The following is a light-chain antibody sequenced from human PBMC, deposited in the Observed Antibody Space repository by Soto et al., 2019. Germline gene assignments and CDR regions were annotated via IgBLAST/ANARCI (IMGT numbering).Light chain of an antibody. CDR3: SSYTTSNTRQIV. CDR2: DVS. V-gene: IGLV2-14*01. Sequence: QSALTQPASVSGSPGQSITISCTGTSSDVGGYNYVSWYQQHPGKAPKFMIYDVSNRPLGVSNRFSGSKSGNTASLTISGLQAEYEADYYCSSYTTSNTRQIVFGTGTKLTVL. J-gene: IGLJ1*01. CDR1: SSDVGGYNY.